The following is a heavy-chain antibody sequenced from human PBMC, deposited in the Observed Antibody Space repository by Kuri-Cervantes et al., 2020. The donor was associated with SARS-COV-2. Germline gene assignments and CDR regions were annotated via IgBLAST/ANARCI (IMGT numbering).Heavy chain of an antibody. CDR1: GGSFSGFY. Sequence: ESLKISCAVYGGSFSGFYWSWIRQSPGKGLEWIGELDHSGRANYNPSLKSRVTISVDKSKNQFSLKLSSVTAADTAVYYCARVDVWGKGTTVTVSS. J-gene: IGHJ6*04. V-gene: IGHV4-34*01. CDR2: LDHSGRA. CDR3: ARVDV.